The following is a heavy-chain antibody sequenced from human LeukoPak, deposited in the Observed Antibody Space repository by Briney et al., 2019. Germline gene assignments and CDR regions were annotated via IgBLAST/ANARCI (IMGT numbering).Heavy chain of an antibody. CDR3: ARAWSSGYYLYYWYFDL. D-gene: IGHD3-22*01. J-gene: IGHJ2*01. CDR1: GFTFSDYY. Sequence: GGSLRLSCAASGFTFSDYYMTWIRQAPGKGLEYVSHISRSGSSLYYGDSVTGRFSISRDNAKNSLYLQMNSLRVEDTAVYYCARAWSSGYYLYYWYFDLWGRGTLVTVSS. V-gene: IGHV3-11*01. CDR2: ISRSGSSL.